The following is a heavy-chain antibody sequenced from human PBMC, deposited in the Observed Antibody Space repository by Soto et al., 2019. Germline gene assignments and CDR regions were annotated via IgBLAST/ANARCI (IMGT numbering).Heavy chain of an antibody. Sequence: KPSETLSLTCSVSGVSVNITNNYWSWIRQPPGKGLEWIGYISYSENTNYNSSLKSRVSISVDKSKNQFSMKLSSVTAADTAIYYCARNQGFLRVFDPWSQGTLVTVSS. CDR1: GVSVNITNNY. J-gene: IGHJ5*02. CDR3: ARNQGFLRVFDP. D-gene: IGHD3-10*01. CDR2: ISYSENT. V-gene: IGHV4-61*01.